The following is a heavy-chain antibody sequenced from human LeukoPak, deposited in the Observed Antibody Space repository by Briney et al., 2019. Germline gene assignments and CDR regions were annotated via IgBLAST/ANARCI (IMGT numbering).Heavy chain of an antibody. J-gene: IGHJ4*02. CDR3: ARVATCSSSWSPFDY. D-gene: IGHD6-13*01. V-gene: IGHV1-46*01. Sequence: GASVKVSCKASGYTFTSYYMHWVRQSPGQGLEWMGIINPSGGSTSYAQKFQGRVTMTRDTSTSTVYMELSSLRSEVTAVYYCARVATCSSSWSPFDYWGQGTLVTVSS. CDR1: GYTFTSYY. CDR2: INPSGGST.